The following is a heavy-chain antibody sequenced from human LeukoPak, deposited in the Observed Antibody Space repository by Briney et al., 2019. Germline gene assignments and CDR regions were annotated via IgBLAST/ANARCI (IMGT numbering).Heavy chain of an antibody. D-gene: IGHD5-18*01. CDR1: GFTFSSYA. V-gene: IGHV3-23*01. CDR3: AKDVGGYSYGNDAFDI. Sequence: PGGSLRLSCAASGFTFSSYAMSWVRQAPGKGLEWVSAISGSGGSTYYADSVKGRFTISRDNSKNTLYLQMNSLRAEDTAVYYCAKDVGGYSYGNDAFDIWGQGTMVTVSS. CDR2: ISGSGGST. J-gene: IGHJ3*02.